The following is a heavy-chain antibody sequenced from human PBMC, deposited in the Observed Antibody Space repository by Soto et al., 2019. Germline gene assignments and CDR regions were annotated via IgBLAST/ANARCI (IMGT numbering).Heavy chain of an antibody. J-gene: IGHJ4*02. V-gene: IGHV1-24*01. D-gene: IGHD6-19*01. CDR3: ATVSYSSGWYAPQFDY. Sequence: ASVKVSCKVSGYTLTELSMHWVRQAPGKGLEWMGGFDPEDGETIYAQKFQGRVTMTEDTSTDTAYMELSSLRSEDTAVYYCATVSYSSGWYAPQFDYWGQGTLVTVSS. CDR2: FDPEDGET. CDR1: GYTLTELS.